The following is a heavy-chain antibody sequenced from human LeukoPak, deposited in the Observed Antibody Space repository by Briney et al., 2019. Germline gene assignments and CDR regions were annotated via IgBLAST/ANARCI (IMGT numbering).Heavy chain of an antibody. CDR2: MNPNSGNT. V-gene: IGHV1-8*01. CDR3: ARGDDYYDSSGYYYLDP. Sequence: ASVKVSCKASGYTFTSYDINWVRQATGQGLEWMGWMNPNSGNTGYAQKFQGRVTMTRNTSISTAYMELSSLRSEDTAVYYCARGDDYYDSSGYYYLDPWGQGTLVTVSS. CDR1: GYTFTSYD. J-gene: IGHJ5*02. D-gene: IGHD3-22*01.